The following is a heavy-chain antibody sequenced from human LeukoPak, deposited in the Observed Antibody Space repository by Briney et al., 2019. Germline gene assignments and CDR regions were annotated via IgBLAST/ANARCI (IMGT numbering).Heavy chain of an antibody. Sequence: SETLSLTCGVDGGSFFGYHWSWIRQSPGKGLEWIGKIIPNGSTDYNPSLRSRVTISVDTPKNQVFLGLTSVTAADTAMYYCARGRAPPVLGRGVISWFDPWGQGTQVIVSS. CDR2: IIPNGST. CDR3: ARGRAPPVLGRGVISWFDP. V-gene: IGHV4-34*01. J-gene: IGHJ5*02. CDR1: GGSFFGYH. D-gene: IGHD3-10*01.